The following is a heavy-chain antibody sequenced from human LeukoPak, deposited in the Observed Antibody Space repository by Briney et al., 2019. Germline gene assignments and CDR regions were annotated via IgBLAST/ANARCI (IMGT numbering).Heavy chain of an antibody. V-gene: IGHV3-13*01. CDR3: ARGNILTGYDY. CDR2: IGFAGDT. D-gene: IGHD3-9*01. Sequence: GGSLRLSCAASGFTFSSSAMSWVRQAPGTGLEWVSTIGFAGDTYYSGSVKGRFTISRENARNSLYLQMNSLRAGDTAVYYCARGNILTGYDYWGQGTLVTVSS. J-gene: IGHJ4*02. CDR1: GFTFSSSA.